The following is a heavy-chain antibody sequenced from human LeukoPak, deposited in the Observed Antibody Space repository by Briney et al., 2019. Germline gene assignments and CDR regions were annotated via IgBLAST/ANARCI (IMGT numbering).Heavy chain of an antibody. D-gene: IGHD6-19*01. J-gene: IGHJ4*02. V-gene: IGHV4-30-4*08. CDR1: GGSISSGDYY. CDR2: IYYSGST. Sequence: SETLSLTCTVCGGSISSGDYYWSWIRQPPGKGLEWIGYIYYSGSTYYNPSLKSRVTISVDTSKNQFSLKLSSVTAADTAVYYCARARTTYRYSSGWYFDYWGQGTLVTVSS. CDR3: ARARTTYRYSSGWYFDY.